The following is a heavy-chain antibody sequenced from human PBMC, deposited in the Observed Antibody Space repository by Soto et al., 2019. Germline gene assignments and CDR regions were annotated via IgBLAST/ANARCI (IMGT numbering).Heavy chain of an antibody. D-gene: IGHD2-2*02. CDR1: GGSISSGDYY. Sequence: SETLSLTCTVSGGSISSGDYYWSWIRQPPGKGLEWIGYIYHSGSTYYNPSLKSRVTISVDTSKNQFSLKLSSVTAADTAVYYCARDVVVVPAAIRGSNYYYGMDVWGQGTTVTVSS. CDR2: IYHSGST. V-gene: IGHV4-30-4*01. CDR3: ARDVVVVPAAIRGSNYYYGMDV. J-gene: IGHJ6*02.